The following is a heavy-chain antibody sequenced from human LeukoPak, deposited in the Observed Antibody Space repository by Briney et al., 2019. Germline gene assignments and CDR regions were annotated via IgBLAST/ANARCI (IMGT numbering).Heavy chain of an antibody. CDR2: ISYDGSNK. Sequence: PGRFLRLSCAASGFTFSSYAMHWVRQAPGKGLEWVAVISYDGSNKYYADSVKGRFTISRDNSKNTLYLQMNSLRAEDTAVYYCARDSVVVAAMGAFDIWGQGTMVTVSS. D-gene: IGHD2-15*01. J-gene: IGHJ3*02. V-gene: IGHV3-30*04. CDR1: GFTFSSYA. CDR3: ARDSVVVAAMGAFDI.